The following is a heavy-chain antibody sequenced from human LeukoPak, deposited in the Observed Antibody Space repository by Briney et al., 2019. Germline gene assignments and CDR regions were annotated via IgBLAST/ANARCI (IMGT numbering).Heavy chain of an antibody. CDR2: INSDGSGT. CDR1: GFTFNSYW. J-gene: IGHJ4*02. Sequence: GGSLRLSCAASGFTFNSYWMHWVRQAPGKGLVWVSRINSDGSGTSDADFVKGRFTTSRDNSKNTLYLQMNSLRAEDTAVYYCARISTSSPSDHWGQGTLVTVSS. CDR3: ARISTSSPSDH. V-gene: IGHV3-74*01. D-gene: IGHD2/OR15-2a*01.